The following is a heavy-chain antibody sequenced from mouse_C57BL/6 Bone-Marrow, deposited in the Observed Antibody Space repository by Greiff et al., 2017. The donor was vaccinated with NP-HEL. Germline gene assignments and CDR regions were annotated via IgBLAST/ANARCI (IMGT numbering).Heavy chain of an antibody. CDR1: GYTFTSYW. V-gene: IGHV1-55*01. CDR2: IYPGSGST. Sequence: QVHVKQPGAELVKPGASVKMSCKASGYTFTSYWITWVKQRPGQGLEWIGDIYPGSGSTNYNEKFKSKATLTVDTSSSTAYMQLSSLTSEDSAVYYCARQRWYFDVWGTGTTVTVSS. J-gene: IGHJ1*03. CDR3: ARQRWYFDV.